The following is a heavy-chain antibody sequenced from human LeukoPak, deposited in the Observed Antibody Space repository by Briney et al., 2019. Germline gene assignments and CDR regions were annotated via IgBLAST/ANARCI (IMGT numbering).Heavy chain of an antibody. D-gene: IGHD3-10*01. CDR2: IYPGDSDT. V-gene: IGHV5-51*01. CDR1: GYSFTSYW. J-gene: IGHJ4*02. CDR3: ARHPDYYGSGSYYPLFDY. Sequence: GESLKISCKGSGYSFTSYWIGWVRQMPGKGLEWMGIIYPGDSDTRYSPPFQGQVTISADKSISTAYLQWSSLKASDTAMYYCARHPDYYGSGSYYPLFDYWGQGTLVTVSS.